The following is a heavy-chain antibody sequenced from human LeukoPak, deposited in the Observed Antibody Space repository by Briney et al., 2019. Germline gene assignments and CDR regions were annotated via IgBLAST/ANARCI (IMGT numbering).Heavy chain of an antibody. CDR1: GFTFSSYW. CDR2: INSDGSST. CDR3: AKGYEAVPATASAFDI. Sequence: PGGSLRLSCAASGFTFSSYWMHWVRQAPGKGLVWVSRINSDGSSTSYADSVKGRFTISRDNAKNSLYLQMNSLRAEDTALYYCAKGYEAVPATASAFDIWGQGTMVTVSS. V-gene: IGHV3-74*01. D-gene: IGHD2-2*01. J-gene: IGHJ3*02.